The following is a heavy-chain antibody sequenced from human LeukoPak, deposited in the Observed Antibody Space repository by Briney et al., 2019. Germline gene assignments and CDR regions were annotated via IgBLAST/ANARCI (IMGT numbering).Heavy chain of an antibody. V-gene: IGHV4-38-2*02. CDR2: IYHSGNT. CDR3: ARDNGSGDNWFDP. CDR1: GYSISSDYY. J-gene: IGHJ5*02. Sequence: SETLSLTCTVSGYSISSDYYWGWIRQPPGKGLEWIGSIYHSGNTYYNPSLKSRVTISVDTSKNQFSLKLSSVTAADTAVYYYARDNGSGDNWFDPWGQGTLVTVSS. D-gene: IGHD3-10*01.